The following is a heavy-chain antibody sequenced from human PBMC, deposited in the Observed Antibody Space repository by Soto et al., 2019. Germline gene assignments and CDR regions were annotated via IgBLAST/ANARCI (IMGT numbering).Heavy chain of an antibody. D-gene: IGHD1-26*01. Sequence: PGGSLRLSCAASGFTFGSYAMSWVRQAPGKGLEWVSLVTYSGANTYYAGSVTGRFTISRDNSRNTLYLQMSSLRVEDTAVYYCASPALSAGSSYSFDYWGRGALVTVSS. V-gene: IGHV3-23*01. CDR3: ASPALSAGSSYSFDY. CDR1: GFTFGSYA. J-gene: IGHJ4*02. CDR2: VTYSGANT.